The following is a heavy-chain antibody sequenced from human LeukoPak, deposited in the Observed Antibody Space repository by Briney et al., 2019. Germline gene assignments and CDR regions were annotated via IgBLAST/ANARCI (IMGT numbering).Heavy chain of an antibody. D-gene: IGHD5-18*01. CDR2: ISGSSSYI. CDR3: ARDTGMVSSDYGLDV. V-gene: IGHV3-21*01. Sequence: GGSLRLSCAASGFTFSSYSMNWVRQAPGKGLEWVSYISGSSSYIYYADSAKGRFTISRDNAKNSLYLQMNSLRAEDTAVYFCARDTGMVSSDYGLDVWGKGTTVIVSS. CDR1: GFTFSSYS. J-gene: IGHJ6*04.